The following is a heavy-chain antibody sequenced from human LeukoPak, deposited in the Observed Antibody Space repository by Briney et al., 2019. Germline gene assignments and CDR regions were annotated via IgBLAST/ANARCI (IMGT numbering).Heavy chain of an antibody. CDR3: ARPSYDSSDYEYFQH. D-gene: IGHD3-22*01. Sequence: GGSLRLSCAASGFTFSDYYMSWIRQAPGKGLEWISYISSSGSTIYYADSVKGRFTISRDNAKNSLYLQMNSLRTEDTAVYYCARPSYDSSDYEYFQHWGQGTLVTVSS. CDR2: ISSSGSTI. CDR1: GFTFSDYY. V-gene: IGHV3-11*01. J-gene: IGHJ1*01.